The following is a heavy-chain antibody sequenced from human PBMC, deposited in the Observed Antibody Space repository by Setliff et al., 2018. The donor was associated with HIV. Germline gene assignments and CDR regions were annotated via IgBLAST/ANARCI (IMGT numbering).Heavy chain of an antibody. CDR1: GFTFSSYA. CDR3: ARASNSFDI. J-gene: IGHJ3*02. Sequence: PGGSLRLSCAASGFTFSSYAMTWVRQAPGKGLEWVSAISGSGGSTYYADSVKGRFTISRDNSKNTLFLQMNSLRVEDTAVYYWARASNSFDIWGQGTMVTVSS. CDR2: ISGSGGST. V-gene: IGHV3-23*01.